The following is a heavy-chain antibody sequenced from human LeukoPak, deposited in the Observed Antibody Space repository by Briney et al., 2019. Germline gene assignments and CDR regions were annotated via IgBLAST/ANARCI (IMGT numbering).Heavy chain of an antibody. CDR1: GDSINSLDL. CDR3: AGLVGRYSSGLYYYYFDY. D-gene: IGHD3-22*01. V-gene: IGHV4-4*02. Sequence: PSETLSLTCTVPGDSINSLDLWSWVRQPPGKGLEWIGEMYLSGTTHSNPSVKSRVTISIDKSKNQFFLNLSSVTAADTAVYYCAGLVGRYSSGLYYYYFDYWGQGTLVTVSS. CDR2: MYLSGTT. J-gene: IGHJ4*02.